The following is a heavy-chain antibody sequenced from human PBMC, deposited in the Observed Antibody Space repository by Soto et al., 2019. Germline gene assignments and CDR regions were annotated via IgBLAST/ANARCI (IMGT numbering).Heavy chain of an antibody. Sequence: SETLSLTCTVSGGSISSYYWSWIRQPPGKGLEWIGYIYYSGSTNYNPSLKSRVTISVDGSKNQFSLQLSSVTAADTAVYYCARGDAVATINYYYYYMDVWGKGTPVTVSS. V-gene: IGHV4-59*12. CDR2: IYYSGST. D-gene: IGHD5-12*01. CDR3: ARGDAVATINYYYYYMDV. J-gene: IGHJ6*03. CDR1: GGSISSYY.